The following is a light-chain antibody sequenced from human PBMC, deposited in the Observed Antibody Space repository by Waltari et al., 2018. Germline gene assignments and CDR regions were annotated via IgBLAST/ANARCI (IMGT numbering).Light chain of an antibody. CDR2: GAS. J-gene: IGKJ1*01. V-gene: IGKV3-15*01. CDR1: QSVSSK. Sequence: EIVMTQSPTTLSVSPGERATLSCRASQSVSSKLAWYQQKHGQAPRLLIYGASARATGIPATFSGSGSGTEFTLTISSLQSEDFAVYYCQQYNNWPRTFGQGTKVEIK. CDR3: QQYNNWPRT.